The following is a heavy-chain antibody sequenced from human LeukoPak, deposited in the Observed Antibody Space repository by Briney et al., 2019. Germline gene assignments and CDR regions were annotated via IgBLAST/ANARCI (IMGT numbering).Heavy chain of an antibody. D-gene: IGHD3-10*01. CDR2: INAGNVNT. V-gene: IGHV1-3*01. J-gene: IGHJ4*02. CDR1: GYTFTSYA. Sequence: ASVRVSRKASGYTFTSYAMHWVRQAPGQRLEWMGWINAGNVNTKYSQKFQGRVTITRDTSASTAYMELSSLRSEDTAVYSCARLLWFGELGYWGQGTLVTVSS. CDR3: ARLLWFGELGY.